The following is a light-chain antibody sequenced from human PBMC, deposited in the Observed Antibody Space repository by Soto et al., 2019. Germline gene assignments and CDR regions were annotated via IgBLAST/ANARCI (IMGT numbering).Light chain of an antibody. CDR1: SSNIGNNY. V-gene: IGLV1-51*01. Sequence: QSVLTQPPSVSAAPGQKVTISCSGSSSNIGNNYVSWYQQLPGTAPKLLIYDNNKRPSGIPDRFSGSKSGTSATLGITGLQTGDEADYYCGTWASSLGARVFGTGTKGTVL. J-gene: IGLJ1*01. CDR3: GTWASSLGARV. CDR2: DNN.